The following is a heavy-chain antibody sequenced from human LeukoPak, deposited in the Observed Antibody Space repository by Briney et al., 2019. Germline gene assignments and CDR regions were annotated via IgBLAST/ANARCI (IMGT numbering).Heavy chain of an antibody. J-gene: IGHJ4*02. CDR2: ISNGAVST. D-gene: IGHD1-14*01. CDR3: AKGQGQTSRKAFVDY. V-gene: IGHV3-23*01. Sequence: QPGGSLRLSCVASGFTFTSYAMIWVRQAPGKGLEWVSTISNGAVSTYYTDSVKGRFTISRDNSKNTLYVQMNSLRAEDTAVYYCAKGQGQTSRKAFVDYWGQGTLVTVSS. CDR1: GFTFTSYA.